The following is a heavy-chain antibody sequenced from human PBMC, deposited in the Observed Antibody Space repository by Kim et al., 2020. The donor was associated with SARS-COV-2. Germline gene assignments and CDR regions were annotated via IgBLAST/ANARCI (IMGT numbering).Heavy chain of an antibody. J-gene: IGHJ4*02. CDR1: GFTFSSYW. CDR3: ARHPYQYYYGSESRYQYIDY. V-gene: IGHV3-7*03. Sequence: GGSLRLSCAASGFTFSSYWMSWVRQAPGKGLEWVANIKQDGSEKYYVDSVKGRFTISRDNAKNSLYLQMNSLRAEDTAVYYCARHPYQYYYGSESRYQYIDYWGQGTLVTVS. D-gene: IGHD3-10*01. CDR2: IKQDGSEK.